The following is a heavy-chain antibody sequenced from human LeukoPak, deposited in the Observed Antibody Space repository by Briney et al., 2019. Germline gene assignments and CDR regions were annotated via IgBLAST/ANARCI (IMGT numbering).Heavy chain of an antibody. J-gene: IGHJ3*02. Sequence: SGTLSLTCTVSGDSINSLDLWSWVRQPPGKGLEWIGEMYLSGTTHSNPSVKSRVTISVDTSKNQFSLKLSSVTAADTAVYYCALSSGYYGDAFDIWGQGTMVTVSS. D-gene: IGHD3-22*01. CDR3: ALSSGYYGDAFDI. CDR1: GDSINSLDL. CDR2: MYLSGTT. V-gene: IGHV4-4*02.